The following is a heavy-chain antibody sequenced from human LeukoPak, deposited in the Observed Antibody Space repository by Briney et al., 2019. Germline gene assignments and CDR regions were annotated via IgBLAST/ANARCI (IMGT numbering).Heavy chain of an antibody. CDR3: ATRRHSSSWFPDYFDY. Sequence: GESLKISCKGSGYSFTSYWIGWVRQMPGKGLEWMGLIYPGDSDTRYSTSFQGQVTISADKSISTAYLQWSSLKASDTAMYYCATRRHSSSWFPDYFDYWGQGTLVTVSS. V-gene: IGHV5-51*01. J-gene: IGHJ4*02. CDR2: IYPGDSDT. CDR1: GYSFTSYW. D-gene: IGHD6-13*01.